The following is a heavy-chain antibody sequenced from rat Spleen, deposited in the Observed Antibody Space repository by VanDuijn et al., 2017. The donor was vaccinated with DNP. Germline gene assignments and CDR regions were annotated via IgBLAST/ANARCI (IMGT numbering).Heavy chain of an antibody. CDR2: IWSGGST. CDR1: GFSLTSYG. V-gene: IGHV2-15*01. D-gene: IGHD1-12*02. CDR3: TRDQDYYYDGSYYPTMDA. J-gene: IGHJ4*01. Sequence: QVQLKESGPGLVQPSQTLSLTCTVSGFSLTSYGVSWVRQPPGKGLEWIGAIWSGGSTDYNSALKSRLSISRDTSKSQVLLKMNSLQTDDTGTYYCTRDQDYYYDGSYYPTMDAWGQGTSVTVSS.